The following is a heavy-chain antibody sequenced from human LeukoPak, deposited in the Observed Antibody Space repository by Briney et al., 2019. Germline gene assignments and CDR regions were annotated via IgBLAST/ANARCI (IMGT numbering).Heavy chain of an antibody. J-gene: IGHJ4*02. CDR2: IYHTGSA. CDR1: GYSFTSGHY. CDR3: ARYCTSTTCILRGFDY. D-gene: IGHD2-2*01. Sequence: PSETLSLTCSVSGYSFTSGHYWGWIRQPPGKGLEWIANIYHTGSAHYNPSLKSRFTISVDTSKNQFSLKLSSVTAADTAVYYCARYCTSTTCILRGFDYWGQGTLVTVSS. V-gene: IGHV4-38-2*01.